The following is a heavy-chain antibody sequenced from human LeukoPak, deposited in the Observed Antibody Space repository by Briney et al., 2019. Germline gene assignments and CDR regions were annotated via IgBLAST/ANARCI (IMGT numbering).Heavy chain of an antibody. J-gene: IGHJ4*02. V-gene: IGHV4-4*08. CDR2: IYAGGSI. CDR1: GGSISSYY. CDR3: AAGGDEFAY. Sequence: SETLSLTCTVSGGSISSYYWSWIRQPPGKGLEWIGRIYAGGSINYNPSLNGRVTISIDRSKNQFSLKLSSVTAADTALYYCAAGGDEFAYWGQGTLVTVSS. D-gene: IGHD3-10*01.